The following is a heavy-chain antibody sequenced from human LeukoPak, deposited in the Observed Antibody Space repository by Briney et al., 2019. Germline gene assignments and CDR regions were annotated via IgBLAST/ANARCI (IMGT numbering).Heavy chain of an antibody. CDR1: GFTVSSTY. J-gene: IGHJ4*02. CDR2: IYSGGST. Sequence: GGSLRLSCAASGFTVSSTYMSWVRQAPGKGLEWVSVIYSGGSTYYADSVKGRFTISRDNSKNTLYLQMNSLRVEDTAVYYCARDYGGNIRGYFDYWGQGSLVTVSS. D-gene: IGHD4-23*01. V-gene: IGHV3-66*01. CDR3: ARDYGGNIRGYFDY.